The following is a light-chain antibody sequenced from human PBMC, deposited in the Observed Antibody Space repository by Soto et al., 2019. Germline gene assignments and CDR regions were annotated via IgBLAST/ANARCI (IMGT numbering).Light chain of an antibody. CDR1: QSVSSSY. J-gene: IGKJ3*01. Sequence: VLPHSLRPLSFSPCERANLSCRASQSVSSSYLAWYQQKPGQAPRLLIYGASGRATGIPDRFSGSGSGTDFTLTISRLEPEDFAVYYCQQYGSLFGPGTKVD. CDR3: QQYGSL. CDR2: GAS. V-gene: IGKV3-20*01.